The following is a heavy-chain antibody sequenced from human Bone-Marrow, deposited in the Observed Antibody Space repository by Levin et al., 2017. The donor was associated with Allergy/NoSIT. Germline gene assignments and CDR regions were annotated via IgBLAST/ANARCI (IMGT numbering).Heavy chain of an antibody. Sequence: SQTLSLTCTVSGVSIRSTDYYWTWIRQPPGQGLEWIGIIYYSGSTYSNPSLKNRVTMSKDTSQNRFSLNLRSATAADTGVYYCAIGHRQQHLDGYRFDPWGRGTLVTVSS. J-gene: IGHJ5*02. D-gene: IGHD6-25*01. V-gene: IGHV4-39*07. CDR3: AIGHRQQHLDGYRFDP. CDR1: GVSIRSTDYY. CDR2: IYYSGST.